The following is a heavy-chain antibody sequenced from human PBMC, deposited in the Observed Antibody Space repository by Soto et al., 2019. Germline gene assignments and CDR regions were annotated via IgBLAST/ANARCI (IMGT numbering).Heavy chain of an antibody. CDR3: ARDGLGTTRRYFDS. CDR1: GGTFTSYS. CDR2: IIPVLGIV. D-gene: IGHD1-1*01. J-gene: IGHJ4*02. V-gene: IGHV1-69*04. Sequence: QVQLVQSGAEVKKPGSSVKVSCKASGGTFTSYSITWVRQAPGQGLERMGRIIPVLGIVNYAQKFQGRVTITADKSTTTAYMELSSLRSEDTAVYYCARDGLGTTRRYFDSWGQGTLVTVSS.